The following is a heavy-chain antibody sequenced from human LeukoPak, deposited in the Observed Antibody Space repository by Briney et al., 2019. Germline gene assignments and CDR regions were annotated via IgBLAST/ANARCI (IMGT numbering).Heavy chain of an antibody. CDR2: ISGSGGST. CDR3: ARVDGIAVAPDDAFDV. D-gene: IGHD6-19*01. Sequence: TGGSLRLSCAASGFTFSSYAMSWVRQAPGKGLEWVSAISGSGGSTYYGDSVKGRFTISRDNSKTTLYLQMNSLGVEDTAVYYCARVDGIAVAPDDAFDVWGQGTMVTVSS. V-gene: IGHV3-23*01. J-gene: IGHJ3*01. CDR1: GFTFSSYA.